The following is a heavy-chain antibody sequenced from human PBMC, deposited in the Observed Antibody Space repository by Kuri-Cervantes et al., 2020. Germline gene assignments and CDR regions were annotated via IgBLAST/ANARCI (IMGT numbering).Heavy chain of an antibody. D-gene: IGHD2/OR15-2a*01. CDR1: GYTFTDYY. Sequence: ASVKVSCKASGYTFTDYYMNWVRQAPGQGLEWMGWINPNSGGTNYAQKFQGRVTMTRDTSISTAYMEMSRLRSDDTAVYYCARERLSPLREWFDPWGQGTLVTVSS. CDR3: ARERLSPLREWFDP. J-gene: IGHJ5*02. V-gene: IGHV1-2*02. CDR2: INPNSGGT.